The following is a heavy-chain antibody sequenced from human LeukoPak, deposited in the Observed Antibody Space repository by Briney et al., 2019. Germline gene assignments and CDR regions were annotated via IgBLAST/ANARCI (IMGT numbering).Heavy chain of an antibody. CDR3: ARGPAGSGYDY. J-gene: IGHJ4*02. Sequence: GESLKISCKGSGYSLTSYWIDWVRQISGKGVEWMGIIYPGGSDTRYSPSFQGQVTISADKSISTAYLQWSSLKASDTAMYYCARGPAGSGYDYWGQGTLVTVSS. CDR2: IYPGGSDT. V-gene: IGHV5-51*01. CDR1: GYSLTSYW. D-gene: IGHD3-10*01.